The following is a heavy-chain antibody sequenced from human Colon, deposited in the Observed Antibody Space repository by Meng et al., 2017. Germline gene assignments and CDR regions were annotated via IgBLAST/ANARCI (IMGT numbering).Heavy chain of an antibody. J-gene: IGHJ4*02. CDR1: GFTFSSYG. CDR3: ARAQYYYDSSGYWTPYYFDY. CDR2: IWYDGSNK. D-gene: IGHD3-22*01. Sequence: GESLKISCAASGFTFSSYGMHWVRQAPGKGLEWVAVIWYDGSNKYYADSVKGRFTISRDNSKNTLYLQMNSLRAEDTAVYYCARAQYYYDSSGYWTPYYFDYWGQGTLVTVSS. V-gene: IGHV3-33*01.